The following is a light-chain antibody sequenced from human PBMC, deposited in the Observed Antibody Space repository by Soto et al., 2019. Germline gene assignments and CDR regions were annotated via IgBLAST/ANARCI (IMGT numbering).Light chain of an antibody. J-gene: IGLJ1*01. CDR2: IND. V-gene: IGLV1-44*01. CDR1: SSNIGDNP. Sequence: VLTQPPSASGTPGQRITISCSGSSSNIGDNPVNWYQQLPGAAPKPLIYINDQRPSGVPDRFSGSKSGTSASLAISGLQPEDEADYYCAAWDDSLNALFGTGTKVTVL. CDR3: AAWDDSLNAL.